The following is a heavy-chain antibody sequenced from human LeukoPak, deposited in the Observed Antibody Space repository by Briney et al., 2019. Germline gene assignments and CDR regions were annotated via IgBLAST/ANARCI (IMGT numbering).Heavy chain of an antibody. Sequence: GGSLRLSCAASGFTVSSNYMSWVRQAPGKGLEWVSVIYSGGSTYYAASVKGRFTISRDNSKNTLYLQMNSLSAEDTAVYYCARDSPAGFDWLPYGMDVWGQGTTVTVSS. CDR1: GFTVSSNY. CDR3: ARDSPAGFDWLPYGMDV. J-gene: IGHJ6*02. D-gene: IGHD3-9*01. V-gene: IGHV3-66*01. CDR2: IYSGGST.